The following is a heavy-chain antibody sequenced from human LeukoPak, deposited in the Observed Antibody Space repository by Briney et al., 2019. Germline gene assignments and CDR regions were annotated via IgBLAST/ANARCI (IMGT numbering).Heavy chain of an antibody. J-gene: IGHJ4*02. D-gene: IGHD6-6*01. CDR2: ISYDGSNK. V-gene: IGHV3-30*04. CDR3: AKDIGGGSSSSDY. CDR1: GFTFGDSS. Sequence: GRSLRLSCAASGFTFGDSSLSWFRQAPGKGLEWVAVISYDGSNKYYADSVKGRFTISRDNSKNTLYLQMNSLRAEDTAVYYCAKDIGGGSSSSDYWGQGTLVTVSS.